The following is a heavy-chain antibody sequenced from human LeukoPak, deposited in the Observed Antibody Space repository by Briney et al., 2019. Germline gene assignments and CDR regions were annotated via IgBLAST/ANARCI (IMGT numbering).Heavy chain of an antibody. CDR3: AANEWSGYYFEY. J-gene: IGHJ4*02. D-gene: IGHD3-3*01. Sequence: SETLSLTCTVSGGSISSSSYYWGWIRQPPGKGLEWIGSIYSSGSTYYNPSLKSRVTISVDSSKNQFSLKLSSVTAADTAMYYCAANEWSGYYFEYWGQGTLVPVSS. CDR2: IYSSGST. V-gene: IGHV4-39*01. CDR1: GGSISSSSYY.